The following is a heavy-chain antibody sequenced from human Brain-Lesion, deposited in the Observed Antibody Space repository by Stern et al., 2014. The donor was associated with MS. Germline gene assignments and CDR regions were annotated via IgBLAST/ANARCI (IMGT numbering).Heavy chain of an antibody. V-gene: IGHV3-21*01. CDR3: ARDSSSWYSADY. D-gene: IGHD6-13*01. J-gene: IGHJ4*02. Sequence: VQLLESRGGLVKPGGSLRLSCAASGFTFSSYSMNWVRQAPGTGLEWVSSITSSSSYIYYADSVKGRFTISRDNAKNSLYLQMNSLRAEDTAVYYCARDSSSWYSADYWGQGTLVTVSS. CDR2: ITSSSSYI. CDR1: GFTFSSYS.